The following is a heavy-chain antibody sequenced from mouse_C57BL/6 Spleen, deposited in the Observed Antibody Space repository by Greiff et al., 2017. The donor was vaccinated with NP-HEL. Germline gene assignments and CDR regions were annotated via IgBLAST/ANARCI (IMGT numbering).Heavy chain of an antibody. V-gene: IGHV1-18*01. D-gene: IGHD1-1*01. CDR2: INPNNGGT. Sequence: VQLKESGPELVKPGASVKIPCKASGYTFTDYNMDWVKQSHGKSLEWIGDINPNNGGTIYNQKFKGKATLTVDKSSSTAYMELRSLTSEDTAVYYCARSDYYGSSYTFAYWGQGTLVTVSA. CDR1: GYTFTDYN. CDR3: ARSDYYGSSYTFAY. J-gene: IGHJ3*01.